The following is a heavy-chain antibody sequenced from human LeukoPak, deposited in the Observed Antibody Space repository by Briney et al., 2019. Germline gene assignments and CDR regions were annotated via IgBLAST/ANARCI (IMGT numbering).Heavy chain of an antibody. CDR1: GYSFASYW. Sequence: GESLKISCKGSGYSFASYWIGWVRHMPGPGLEWMGIIYPGDSDTRYSPSFQGQVTISADKSISSAYLQWSSLKASDTAMYYCARVGATVTIDYYYYGLDVWGQGTTVTVSS. J-gene: IGHJ6*02. CDR2: IYPGDSDT. CDR3: ARVGATVTIDYYYYGLDV. D-gene: IGHD4-11*01. V-gene: IGHV5-51*01.